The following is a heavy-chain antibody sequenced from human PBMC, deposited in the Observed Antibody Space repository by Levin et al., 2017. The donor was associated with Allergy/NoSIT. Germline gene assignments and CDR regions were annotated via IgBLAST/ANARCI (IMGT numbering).Heavy chain of an antibody. CDR1: GYTFINYD. D-gene: IGHD3-10*01. CDR3: ARGSGSSSAGLEY. J-gene: IGHJ4*02. CDR2: IKSKNGNT. Sequence: SVKVSCQASGYTFINYDITWVRRAPGQGLEWMGWIKSKNGNTNYAQKVQGRITLTTDTSTSTAYMELRSLRSDDTAVYYCARGSGSSSAGLEYWGQGTLLTVPS. V-gene: IGHV1-18*01.